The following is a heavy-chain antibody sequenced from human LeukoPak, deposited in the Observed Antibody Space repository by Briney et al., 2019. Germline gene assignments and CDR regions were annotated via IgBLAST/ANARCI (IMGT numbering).Heavy chain of an antibody. J-gene: IGHJ3*02. D-gene: IGHD3-22*01. V-gene: IGHV3-21*01. CDR1: GFTFSSYS. CDR3: ARGYYYDSSGYYPTDAFDI. Sequence: GESLRLSCAASGFTFSSYSMNWVRQAPGKGLEWVSSISSVGSYIYYADSVKGRFTISRDNAKNSLYLQMNSLRAEDTAVYYCARGYYYDSSGYYPTDAFDIWGQGTMVTVSS. CDR2: ISSVGSYI.